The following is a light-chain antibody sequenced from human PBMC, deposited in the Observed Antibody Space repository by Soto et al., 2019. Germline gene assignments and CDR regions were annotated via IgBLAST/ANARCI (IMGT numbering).Light chain of an antibody. CDR1: QSISSY. V-gene: IGKV1-39*01. CDR2: DVS. Sequence: DIQMTQSPSSLSASVGDRVTITCRASQSISSYLNWYQQKPGKAPNLLIYDVSSLQSGVPSRFSGSGSGTEFTLTISSLQPEDFATYYCQQSNNHPISFGQGTRLEIK. J-gene: IGKJ5*01. CDR3: QQSNNHPIS.